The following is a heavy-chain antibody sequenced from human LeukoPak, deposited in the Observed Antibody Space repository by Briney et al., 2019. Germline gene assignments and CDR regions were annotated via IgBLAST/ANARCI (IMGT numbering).Heavy chain of an antibody. Sequence: SETLSLTCVVSGASISSNNWWSWVRQPPGKGLEWIGEIFHSGSTNYNPSLKSRVTISVDKSKNQFSLRLSSVTAADTAVYYCARERARSFDYWGQGTLVTVSS. J-gene: IGHJ4*02. CDR1: GASISSNNW. V-gene: IGHV4-4*02. CDR3: ARERARSFDY. CDR2: IFHSGST.